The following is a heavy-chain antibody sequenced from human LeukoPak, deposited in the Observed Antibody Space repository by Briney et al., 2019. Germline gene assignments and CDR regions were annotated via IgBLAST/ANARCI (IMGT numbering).Heavy chain of an antibody. V-gene: IGHV4-59*11. CDR2: IYYSRST. CDR3: ARGVAVAGFFDY. CDR1: SGSNSSQY. D-gene: IGHD6-19*01. Sequence: PSETLSFTCTASSGSNSSQYWRWIRQPPGKGVEGTVYIYYSRSTNYNPSLKSRVTISVDTSKNQFSLKLSSVTAADTAVYYCARGVAVAGFFDYWGQGTLVTVSS. J-gene: IGHJ4*02.